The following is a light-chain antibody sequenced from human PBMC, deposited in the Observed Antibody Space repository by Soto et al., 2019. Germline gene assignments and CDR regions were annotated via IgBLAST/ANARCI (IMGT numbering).Light chain of an antibody. V-gene: IGLV2-23*02. Sequence: ALTQHASVSGPPGQSITISCTGTSHDVGNYNLVSWYQQNPGKAPKLIIYEVSKRPSGVSNRFSGSKSGNTASLTISGLQAEDEADYYCCSYAGRSTVYVFGTGTKVTVL. CDR3: CSYAGRSTVYV. CDR1: SHDVGNYNL. J-gene: IGLJ1*01. CDR2: EVS.